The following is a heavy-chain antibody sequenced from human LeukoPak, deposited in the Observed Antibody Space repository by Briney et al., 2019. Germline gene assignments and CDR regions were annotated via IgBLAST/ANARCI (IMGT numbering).Heavy chain of an antibody. CDR1: GYTFTSYG. J-gene: IGHJ4*02. Sequence: GSVKVSCKASGYTFTSYGISWLRQAPGRGLEWMGWISAYNGNTNYAQKLQGRVTMTTDTSTSTAYMELRSLRSDDTAVYYCARGDILTGYLDYWGQGTLVTVSS. D-gene: IGHD3-9*01. CDR3: ARGDILTGYLDY. CDR2: ISAYNGNT. V-gene: IGHV1-18*01.